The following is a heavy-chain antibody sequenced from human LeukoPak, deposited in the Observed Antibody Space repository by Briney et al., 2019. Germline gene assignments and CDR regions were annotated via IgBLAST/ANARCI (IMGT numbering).Heavy chain of an antibody. D-gene: IGHD2-2*01. CDR3: TKDPLGVVVPAAISYYFDY. CDR2: ISGSGGST. V-gene: IGHV3-23*01. CDR1: GFTFSSYA. J-gene: IGHJ4*02. Sequence: GGSLRLSCAASGFTFSSYAMSWVRQAPGKGLEWVSAISGSGGSTYYADSVKGRFTISRDNSTNTLYLQMNSLRAEDTAVYYCTKDPLGVVVPAAISYYFDYWGQGTLVTVSS.